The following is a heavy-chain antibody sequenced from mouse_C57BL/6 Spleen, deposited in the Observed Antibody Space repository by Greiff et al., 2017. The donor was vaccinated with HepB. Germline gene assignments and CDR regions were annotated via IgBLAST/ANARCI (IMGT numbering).Heavy chain of an antibody. V-gene: IGHV1-53*01. CDR3: ARGGSSYGYFDY. CDR2: INPSNGGT. Sequence: VQLQQSGTELVKPGASVKLSCKASGYTFTSYWMHWVKQRPGQGLEWIGNINPSNGGTNYNEKFKSKATLTVDKSSSTAYMQLSSLTSEDSAVYYCARGGSSYGYFDYWGQGTTLTVSS. D-gene: IGHD1-1*01. J-gene: IGHJ2*01. CDR1: GYTFTSYW.